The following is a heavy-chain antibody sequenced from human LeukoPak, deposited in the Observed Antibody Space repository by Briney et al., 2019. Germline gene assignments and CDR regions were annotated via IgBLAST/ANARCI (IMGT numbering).Heavy chain of an antibody. CDR3: ARDFEYCSSTSCSDAFDI. CDR1: GYTFTGYY. J-gene: IGHJ3*02. Sequence: ASVKVSCKASGYTFTGYYMHWVRQPPGQGLEWMGWINPNSGGTNYAQKFQGRVTMTRDTSISTAYMELSRLRSDDTAVYYCARDFEYCSSTSCSDAFDIWGQGTMVTVSS. D-gene: IGHD2-2*01. V-gene: IGHV1-2*02. CDR2: INPNSGGT.